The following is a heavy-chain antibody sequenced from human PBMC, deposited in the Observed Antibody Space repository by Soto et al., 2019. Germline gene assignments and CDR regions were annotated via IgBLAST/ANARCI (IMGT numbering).Heavy chain of an antibody. Sequence: QVQLVQSGAEVKPSGASVKVYCKASGYTFTSFGISWVRQAPGQGLEWMGWISAHKGNTNYVQKFQGRVTMTTDTSTSTAYMELRSLRSDDTAVYYCARAPSLTVAPVDYWGQGTLVTVSS. V-gene: IGHV1-18*01. CDR2: ISAHKGNT. J-gene: IGHJ4*02. CDR3: ARAPSLTVAPVDY. D-gene: IGHD6-19*01. CDR1: GYTFTSFG.